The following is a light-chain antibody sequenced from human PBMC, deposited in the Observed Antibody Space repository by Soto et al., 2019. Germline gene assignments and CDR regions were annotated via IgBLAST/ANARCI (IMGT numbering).Light chain of an antibody. Sequence: ESVLTQSPDTLSLSPGERATLSCRASQSVSSSYLAWYQQKPGQAPRLLIYGASSRATGIPDRFSGSGSGTDFTHTISSLEPEDFALYYCQQYARSPWTFGQGTKVDI. CDR3: QQYARSPWT. CDR2: GAS. CDR1: QSVSSSY. V-gene: IGKV3-20*01. J-gene: IGKJ1*01.